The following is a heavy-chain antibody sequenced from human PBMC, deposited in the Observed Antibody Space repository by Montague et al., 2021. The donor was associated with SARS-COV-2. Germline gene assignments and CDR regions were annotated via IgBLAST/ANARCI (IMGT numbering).Heavy chain of an antibody. D-gene: IGHD6-13*01. V-gene: IGHV4-39*07. CDR2: IYYSGST. J-gene: IGHJ6*02. CDR1: GGSISSSSYS. Sequence: SETLSLTCTVSGGSISSSSYSWGWIRQPPGQGLEWIGCIYYSGSTYYNPSLKSRVTISVDTSQNQFSLKLSSVTAAATAVYSCARVGRQQLVRLSGMDVWGQGTTVTVSS. CDR3: ARVGRQQLVRLSGMDV.